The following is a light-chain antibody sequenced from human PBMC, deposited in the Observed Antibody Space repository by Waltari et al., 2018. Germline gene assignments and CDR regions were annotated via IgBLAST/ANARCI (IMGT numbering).Light chain of an antibody. Sequence: QSVLPQPPSVSAAPGQKVTISCSGSSSNIGTHYLSWYQHLPGRAPKLLIYDNDKRYSGIPDRFSGSKSSTSATLGITGLQTGDEADYYCVAWDNSLSAVLFGGGTKLTVL. CDR2: DND. J-gene: IGLJ2*01. V-gene: IGLV1-51*01. CDR1: SSNIGTHY. CDR3: VAWDNSLSAVL.